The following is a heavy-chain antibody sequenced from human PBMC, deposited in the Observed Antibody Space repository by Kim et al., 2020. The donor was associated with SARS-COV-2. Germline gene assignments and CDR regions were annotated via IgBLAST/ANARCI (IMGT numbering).Heavy chain of an antibody. J-gene: IGHJ3*02. V-gene: IGHV3-13*01. CDR3: ARRDGWSDAFDI. CDR1: GFTFSSYD. D-gene: IGHD6-19*01. Sequence: GGSLRLSCAASGFTFSSYDMHWVRQATGKGLEWVSAIGTAGDTYYPGSVKGRFTISRENAKNSLYLQMNSLRAGDTAVDYCARRDGWSDAFDIWGQGTMVTVAS. CDR2: IGTAGDT.